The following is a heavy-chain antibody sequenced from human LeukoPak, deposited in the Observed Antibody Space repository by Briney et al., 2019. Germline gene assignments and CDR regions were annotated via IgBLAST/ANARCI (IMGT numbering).Heavy chain of an antibody. V-gene: IGHV1-18*01. CDR3: ARLGQLVAGGYFDY. D-gene: IGHD6-13*01. CDR2: ISAYNGNT. CDR1: GYTLTSYG. Sequence: ASVKVSCKASGYTLTSYGISWVRQAPGQGLEWMGWISAYNGNTNYAQKLQGRVTMTTDTSTSTAYVELRSLRSDDTAVYYCARLGQLVAGGYFDYWGQGTLVTVSS. J-gene: IGHJ4*02.